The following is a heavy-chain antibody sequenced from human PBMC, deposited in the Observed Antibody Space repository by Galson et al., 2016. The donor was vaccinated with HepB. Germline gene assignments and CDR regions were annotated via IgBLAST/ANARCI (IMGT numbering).Heavy chain of an antibody. Sequence: SVSRGDFYWSRIRQSPGKGLEWIGYIYYSGITYYSPSLKSRVILSVDTSKNQFSLNLSSVTAADTAVYYCSRGHYDYVWGSHFDYWGQGMLVTVSS. J-gene: IGHJ4*02. V-gene: IGHV4-30-4*01. CDR3: SRGHYDYVWGSHFDY. CDR2: IYYSGIT. CDR1: SVSRGDFY. D-gene: IGHD3-16*01.